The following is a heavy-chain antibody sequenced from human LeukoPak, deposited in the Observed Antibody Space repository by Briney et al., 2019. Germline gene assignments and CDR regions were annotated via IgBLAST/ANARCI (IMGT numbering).Heavy chain of an antibody. Sequence: GGSLRLSCAASGLTFSSYSMNWVRQAPGKGLEWVSSISSSSSYIYYADSVKGRFTISRDNAKNSLYLQMNSLRAEDTAVYYCAKLGDSSGYALPYYYYYMDVWGKGTTVTVSS. J-gene: IGHJ6*03. D-gene: IGHD3-22*01. CDR2: ISSSSSYI. CDR3: AKLGDSSGYALPYYYYYMDV. CDR1: GLTFSSYS. V-gene: IGHV3-21*01.